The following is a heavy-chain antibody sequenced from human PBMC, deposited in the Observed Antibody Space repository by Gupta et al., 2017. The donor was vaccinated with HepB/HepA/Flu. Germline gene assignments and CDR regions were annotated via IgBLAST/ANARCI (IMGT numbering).Heavy chain of an antibody. CDR2: INHSGST. J-gene: IGHJ6*03. Sequence: GYYWSWIRQPPGKGLEWIGEINHSGSTNYNPSLKSRVTISVDTSKNQFSLKLSSVTAADTAVYYCARLGRIAAPLYYYYYMDVWGKGTTVTVSS. D-gene: IGHD6-6*01. CDR1: GYY. V-gene: IGHV4-34*01. CDR3: ARLGRIAAPLYYYYYMDV.